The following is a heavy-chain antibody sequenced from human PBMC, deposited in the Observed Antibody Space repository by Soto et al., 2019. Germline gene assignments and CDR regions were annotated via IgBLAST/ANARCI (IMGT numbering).Heavy chain of an antibody. CDR1: GFTVSSNY. J-gene: IGHJ6*02. V-gene: IGHV3-53*01. CDR3: ARDQRTGWSVNYYGMDV. CDR2: IYSGGST. D-gene: IGHD2-15*01. Sequence: EVQLVESGGGLIQPGGSLRLSCAASGFTVSSNYMNWVRQAPGKGLEWVSVIYSGGSTYYADSVKGRFTISRDNSKNTLYPQMNSLRVEDTAVYYCARDQRTGWSVNYYGMDVWGQGTTVTVSS.